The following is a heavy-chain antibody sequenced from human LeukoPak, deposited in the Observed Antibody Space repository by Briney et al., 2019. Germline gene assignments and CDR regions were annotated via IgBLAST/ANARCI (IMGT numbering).Heavy chain of an antibody. Sequence: SETLSLTCAVHGGSFSGYYWSWIRQPPGKGLEWIGEINHSGSTNYNPSLKSRVTISVDTSKNQISLKLSSVTAADTAVYYCARVLRGDYYYMDVWGKGTTVTIS. V-gene: IGHV4-34*01. CDR2: INHSGST. D-gene: IGHD3-10*01. J-gene: IGHJ6*03. CDR1: GGSFSGYY. CDR3: ARVLRGDYYYMDV.